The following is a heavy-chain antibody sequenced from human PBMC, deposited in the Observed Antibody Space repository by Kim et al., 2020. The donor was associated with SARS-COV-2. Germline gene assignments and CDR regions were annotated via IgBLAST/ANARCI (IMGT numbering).Heavy chain of an antibody. D-gene: IGHD1-1*01. J-gene: IGHJ4*01. CDR1: GFTFSTYG. CDR2: ISHDGTKT. Sequence: GGSLRLSCTASGFTFSTYGIHWVRQAPGKGLEWVALISHDGTKTSYGDSVKGRFTISRDNSKNSVYLQMNSLRAEDTAVYYCSRGRGDTNNWCYFDHWG. CDR3: SRGRGDTNNWCYFDH. V-gene: IGHV3-33*05.